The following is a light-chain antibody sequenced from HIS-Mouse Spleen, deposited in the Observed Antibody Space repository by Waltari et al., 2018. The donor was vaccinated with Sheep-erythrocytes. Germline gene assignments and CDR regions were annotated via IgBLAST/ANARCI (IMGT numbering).Light chain of an antibody. Sequence: QSALTQPASVSWSPGQSITIPCTGTSRDVGRYNLVSWYQQPPGKAPKLMIYEGSKRPSGVSNRFSGSKSGNTASLTISGLQAEDEADYYCCSYAGSSTPWVFGGGTKLTVL. CDR1: SRDVGRYNL. V-gene: IGLV2-23*01. J-gene: IGLJ3*02. CDR2: EGS. CDR3: CSYAGSSTPWV.